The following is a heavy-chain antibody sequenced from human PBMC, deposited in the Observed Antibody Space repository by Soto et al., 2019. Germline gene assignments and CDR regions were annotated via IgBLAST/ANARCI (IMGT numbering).Heavy chain of an antibody. V-gene: IGHV3-23*01. CDR3: AKVWREWMLRSFEAFDI. D-gene: IGHD3-3*01. CDR2: ISGSGGRT. J-gene: IGHJ3*02. CDR1: GFIFGNYA. Sequence: EVQLLASGGGLVQSGGSVRLSCAASGFIFGNYAMNWVRQAPGTGLEWVSGISGSGGRTWYTDSVKGRFTMSRDNSNNMVYLQMTSLRAEDTAVYYCAKVWREWMLRSFEAFDIWGQGTLVTVSS.